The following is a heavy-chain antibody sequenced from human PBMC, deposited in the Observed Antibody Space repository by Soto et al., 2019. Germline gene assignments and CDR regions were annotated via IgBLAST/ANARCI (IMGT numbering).Heavy chain of an antibody. D-gene: IGHD3-10*01. J-gene: IGHJ5*02. CDR1: GFTFSSYA. V-gene: IGHV3-30-3*01. CDR3: APPASPSYYYGSASSYCFGP. CDR2: ISYDGSNK. Sequence: PGGSLRLSWAASGFTFSSYAMHWVRQAPGKGLEWVAVISYDGSNKYYADSVKGRFTISRDNSKNTLYLQMNSLRAEDTAVDYCAPPASPSYYYGSASSYCFGPRGQLPLVT.